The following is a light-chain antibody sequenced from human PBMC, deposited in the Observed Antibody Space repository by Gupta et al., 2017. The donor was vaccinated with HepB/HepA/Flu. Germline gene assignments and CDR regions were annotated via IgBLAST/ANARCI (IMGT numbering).Light chain of an antibody. CDR3: LLSYDGARV. J-gene: IGLJ3*02. CDR2: NTN. CDR1: TGAVTNDHY. V-gene: IGLV7-46*01. Sequence: QAVVTQEPSLTVSPGGTVNLTCGSSTGAVTNDHYPYWLQQKPGQAPRTLIYNTNNRQSWTPARFSGSLLGGQAALTLSGAQPEDEAEYYCLLSYDGARVFGGGTKLTVL.